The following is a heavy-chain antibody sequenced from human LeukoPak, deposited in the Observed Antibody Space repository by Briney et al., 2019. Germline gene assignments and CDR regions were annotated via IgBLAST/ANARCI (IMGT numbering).Heavy chain of an antibody. Sequence: ASVKVSCKASGGTFSSYAISWVRQAPGQGLEWMGGIIPIFGTANYAQKFQDRVTITADESTTTAYMELSSLTSEDTAIYYCARLGHCRETNCYSDFFYMDVWGKGTTVIVSS. J-gene: IGHJ6*03. V-gene: IGHV1-69*01. D-gene: IGHD2-15*01. CDR2: IIPIFGTA. CDR1: GGTFSSYA. CDR3: ARLGHCRETNCYSDFFYMDV.